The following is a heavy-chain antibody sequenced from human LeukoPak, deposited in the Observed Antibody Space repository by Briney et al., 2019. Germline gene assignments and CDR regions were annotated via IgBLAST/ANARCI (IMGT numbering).Heavy chain of an antibody. CDR3: ARETREGYDFDY. Sequence: ASVKVSCKASGGTFSSYAISWVRQAPGQGLEWMGGIIPIFGIANYAQKFQGRVTITADESTSTAYMELSSLRSEDTAVYYCARETREGYDFDYWGQGTLVTVSS. D-gene: IGHD3-3*01. J-gene: IGHJ4*02. CDR1: GGTFSSYA. CDR2: IIPIFGIA. V-gene: IGHV1-69*13.